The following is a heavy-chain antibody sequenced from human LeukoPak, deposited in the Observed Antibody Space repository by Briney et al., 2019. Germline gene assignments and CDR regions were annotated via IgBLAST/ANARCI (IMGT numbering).Heavy chain of an antibody. CDR2: IYSGGST. CDR3: AKDNAFLVVSRHWYFDL. J-gene: IGHJ2*01. CDR1: GFTVSSNY. Sequence: PGGSLRLSCAASGFTVSSNYMSWVRQAPGKGLEWVSVIYSGGSTYYADSVKGRFTISRDNSKNTLYLQMNSLRAEDTAVYYCAKDNAFLVVSRHWYFDLWGRGTLVTVSS. D-gene: IGHD2-2*01. V-gene: IGHV3-53*01.